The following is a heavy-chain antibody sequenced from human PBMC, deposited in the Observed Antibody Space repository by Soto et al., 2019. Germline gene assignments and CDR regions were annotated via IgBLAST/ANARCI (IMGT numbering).Heavy chain of an antibody. D-gene: IGHD3-16*02. J-gene: IGHJ4*02. CDR2: IYKDGTT. V-gene: IGHV3-53*01. CDR3: ARERYTTGYILAY. Sequence: EVQLVESGGDLIQPGGSLRLACAASGFTVSSYYRTWVRQAPGKGLEWVALIYKDGTTYYADSVKGRFTISRDNSKNTLYLQMNSLAVEDTAVYYCARERYTTGYILAYWGQGTLVTVSS. CDR1: GFTVSSYY.